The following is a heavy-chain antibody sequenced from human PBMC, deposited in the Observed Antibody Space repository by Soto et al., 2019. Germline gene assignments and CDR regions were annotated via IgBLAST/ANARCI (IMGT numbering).Heavy chain of an antibody. CDR2: ISYDGSNK. CDR3: AKDSYSSGWYWFDP. D-gene: IGHD6-19*01. V-gene: IGHV3-30*18. CDR1: GFTFSSYG. J-gene: IGHJ5*02. Sequence: QVQLVESGGGVVQPGRSLRLSCAASGFTFSSYGMHWVRQAPGKGLEWVAVISYDGSNKYYADSVKGRFTISRDNSKNTLYLQVNSLRAEDTAVYYCAKDSYSSGWYWFDPWGQGTLVTVSS.